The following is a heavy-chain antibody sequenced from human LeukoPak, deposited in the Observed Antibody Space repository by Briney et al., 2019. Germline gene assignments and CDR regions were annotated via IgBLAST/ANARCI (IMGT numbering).Heavy chain of an antibody. Sequence: GSLRLSCAASGFTFSSCAMSWVRPAPGKGLEWVANIKRDGSEKYYVDSVKGRFTISRDNAKNSLDLQMNSLRVEDTAVYYCARLGPASSGWPESFDYWGQGTLVTVSS. V-gene: IGHV3-7*03. CDR2: IKRDGSEK. CDR3: ARLGPASSGWPESFDY. D-gene: IGHD6-19*01. CDR1: GFTFSSCA. J-gene: IGHJ4*02.